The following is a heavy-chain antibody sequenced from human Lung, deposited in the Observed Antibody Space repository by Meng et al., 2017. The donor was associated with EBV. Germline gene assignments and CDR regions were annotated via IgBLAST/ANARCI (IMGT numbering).Heavy chain of an antibody. J-gene: IGHJ4*02. Sequence: QLVQAVAEGKKPGASVTVSCKASGYTFTHHGISWIRQAPGQGLEWMGWISCYNGDTNYAQKLQGRVTTTTDTSTNTADMDLRSLRSDDTAVYYCARDPSNTSGRYAYFDYWGQGTLVTVSS. V-gene: IGHV1-18*01. CDR2: ISCYNGDT. D-gene: IGHD6-19*01. CDR1: GYTFTHHG. CDR3: ARDPSNTSGRYAYFDY.